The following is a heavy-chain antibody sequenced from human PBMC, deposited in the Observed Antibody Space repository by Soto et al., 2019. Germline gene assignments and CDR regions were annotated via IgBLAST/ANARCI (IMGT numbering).Heavy chain of an antibody. J-gene: IGHJ5*02. CDR1: GGTFSSYA. D-gene: IGHD3-22*01. Sequence: QVQLVQSGAEVKKPGSSVKVSCKASGGTFSSYAITWVRQAPGQGLEWMGGIIPIFGTANYAQKFQARVTITADESTRTAYMELSSLRSEDTAVYYCAIGRGPSSGYYPYWFDPLGQGTLVTVSS. V-gene: IGHV1-69*12. CDR3: AIGRGPSSGYYPYWFDP. CDR2: IIPIFGTA.